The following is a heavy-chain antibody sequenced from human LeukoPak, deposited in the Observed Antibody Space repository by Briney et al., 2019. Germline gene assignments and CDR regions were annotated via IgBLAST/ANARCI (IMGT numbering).Heavy chain of an antibody. J-gene: IGHJ6*02. V-gene: IGHV3-7*03. CDR1: GFTFSNFW. CDR2: INHNGNVN. D-gene: IGHD3-16*01. CDR3: ARGGGLDV. Sequence: GGSLRLSCTASGFTFSNFWMNWARQAPGKGLEWVASINHNGNVNYYVDSVKGRFTISRDNAKNSLYLQMSNLRAEDTAVYFCARGGGLDVWGQGATVTVSS.